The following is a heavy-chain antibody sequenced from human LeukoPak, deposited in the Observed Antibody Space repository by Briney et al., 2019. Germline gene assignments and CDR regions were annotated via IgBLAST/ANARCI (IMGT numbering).Heavy chain of an antibody. D-gene: IGHD3-16*01. CDR3: ARGGILITFGAFDF. V-gene: IGHV3-11*04. Sequence: PGGSLRLSCAASGFTFSDYYMSWIRQAPWKGLEWLSYFSSSGTIYYADSVKGRFTISRDNAKNSLYLQMNSLRADDTAVYYCARGGILITFGAFDFWGQGTLVTVSS. J-gene: IGHJ4*02. CDR2: FSSSGTI. CDR1: GFTFSDYY.